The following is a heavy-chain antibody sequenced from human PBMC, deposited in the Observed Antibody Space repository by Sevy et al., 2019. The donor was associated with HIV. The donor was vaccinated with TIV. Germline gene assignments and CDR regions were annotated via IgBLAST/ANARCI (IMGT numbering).Heavy chain of an antibody. CDR1: GFMFSSYS. V-gene: IGHV3-21*01. CDR2: ISSDSNYI. Sequence: GGSLRLSCAASGFMFSSYSMNWVRQAPGKGLEWVSSISSDSNYIYYADSVKGRFTISKDNAKNSLYLQMNSLRAEDTAVYYCAGPDATGGMDVWGQRSTVTVSS. J-gene: IGHJ6*02. CDR3: AGPDATGGMDV.